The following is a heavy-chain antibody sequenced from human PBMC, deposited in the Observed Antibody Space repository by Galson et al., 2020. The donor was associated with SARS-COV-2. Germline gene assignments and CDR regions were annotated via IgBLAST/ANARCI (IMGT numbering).Heavy chain of an antibody. Sequence: GGSLRLSCAASGFTFDDYAMHWVRQAPGKGLEWVSGISWNSGSIGYADSVKGRFTISRDNAKNSLYLQMNSLRAEDTALYYCAKDSRGYSGYDFGLEWALFDYWGQGTLVTVSS. CDR1: GFTFDDYA. J-gene: IGHJ4*02. CDR3: AKDSRGYSGYDFGLEWALFDY. CDR2: ISWNSGSI. V-gene: IGHV3-9*01. D-gene: IGHD5-12*01.